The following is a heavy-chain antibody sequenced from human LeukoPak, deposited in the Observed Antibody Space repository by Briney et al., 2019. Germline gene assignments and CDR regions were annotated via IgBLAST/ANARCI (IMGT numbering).Heavy chain of an antibody. V-gene: IGHV4-4*07. CDR1: GGSISSYY. J-gene: IGHJ6*02. Sequence: SETLSLTCTVSGGSISSYYWSWIRQPAGKGLEWVGRIYTSVSTSGGTNYNPSLKSRVTMSVDTSNNQFSLKLSSVTAADTAVYYCARGKALYGLDVWGQGTTVTVS. CDR3: ARGKALYGLDV. CDR2: IYTSVST.